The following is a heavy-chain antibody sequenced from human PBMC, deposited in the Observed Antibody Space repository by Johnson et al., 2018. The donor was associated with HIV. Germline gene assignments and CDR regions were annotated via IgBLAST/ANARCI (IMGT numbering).Heavy chain of an antibody. Sequence: QVQLVESGGGVVQPGRSLRLSCEASGFTFSNFVMHWVCQAPGKGLEWLTSISYDGANKYYADSVRGRFTISRDNSRNTLFLQMDSLKTEDTAVFYCAKVGHCRGDCNFEVLEDLFDVWGRGTMVTVSS. J-gene: IGHJ3*01. CDR3: AKVGHCRGDCNFEVLEDLFDV. CDR1: GFTFSNFV. D-gene: IGHD2-21*02. V-gene: IGHV3-30-3*01. CDR2: ISYDGANK.